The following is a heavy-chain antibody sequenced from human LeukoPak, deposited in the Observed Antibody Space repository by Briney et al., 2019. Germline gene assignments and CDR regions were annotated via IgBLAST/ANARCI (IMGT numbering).Heavy chain of an antibody. CDR1: GFTFGTHT. V-gene: IGHV3-49*03. CDR2: IRSSGTT. J-gene: IGHJ4*02. Sequence: GRSLSLSCTTSGFTFGTHTMHSFRQAPAKGLQWIGFIRSSGTTQYAASVKARFTISRDDSKSIAYLQMNSLKSEDTAVYYCVTEVSGSFPTWGQGTLVTVSS. D-gene: IGHD1-26*01. CDR3: VTEVSGSFPT.